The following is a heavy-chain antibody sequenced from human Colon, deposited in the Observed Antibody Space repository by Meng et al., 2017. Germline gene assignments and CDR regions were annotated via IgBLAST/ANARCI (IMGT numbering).Heavy chain of an antibody. J-gene: IGHJ4*02. Sequence: QVPLPASGPGLVRPSETRSLTCTVSGGSVSSGTYYWSWIRQPPGKGLEWIGCIYYSGTTNYNPSLKSRVTISVDTSKNQFSLKLSSVTPADTAVYFCARDRVPGKYWGQGTLVTVSS. CDR1: GGSVSSGTYY. V-gene: IGHV4-61*01. CDR2: IYYSGTT. CDR3: ARDRVPGKY. D-gene: IGHD1-14*01.